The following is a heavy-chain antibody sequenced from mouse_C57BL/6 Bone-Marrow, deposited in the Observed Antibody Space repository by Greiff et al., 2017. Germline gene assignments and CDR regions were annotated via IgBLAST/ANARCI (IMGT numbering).Heavy chain of an antibody. CDR3: AREDYYGSSYVDY. J-gene: IGHJ2*01. D-gene: IGHD1-1*01. Sequence: LVESGAELVKPGASVKMSCKASGYTFTSYWITWVKQRPGQGLEWIGDIYPGSGSTNYNEKFKSKATLTVDTSSSTAYMQLSSLTSEDSAVYYCAREDYYGSSYVDYWGQGTTLTVSS. V-gene: IGHV1-55*01. CDR2: IYPGSGST. CDR1: GYTFTSYW.